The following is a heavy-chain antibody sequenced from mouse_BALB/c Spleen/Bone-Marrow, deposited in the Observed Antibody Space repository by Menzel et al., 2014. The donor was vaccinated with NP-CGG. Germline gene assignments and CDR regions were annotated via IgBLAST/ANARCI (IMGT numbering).Heavy chain of an antibody. CDR1: GYTFTDYN. Sequence: VQLQQSGPELVKPGASVKIPCKASGYTFTDYNMDWVKQSHGKSLEWIGNINPNNGDTSYNQRFRGKATLTVDKSSSTAYMELRSLTSEDTAVYYCARTGYYTIFAYWGQGTLVTVSA. V-gene: IGHV1-18*01. CDR3: ARTGYYTIFAY. D-gene: IGHD2-3*01. CDR2: INPNNGDT. J-gene: IGHJ3*01.